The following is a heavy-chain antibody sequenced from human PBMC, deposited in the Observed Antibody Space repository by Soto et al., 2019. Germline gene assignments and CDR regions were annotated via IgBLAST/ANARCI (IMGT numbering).Heavy chain of an antibody. V-gene: IGHV4-39*01. CDR1: GGSISSSGYY. J-gene: IGHJ6*02. CDR2: IYYSGST. Sequence: PSVTLSLTCTVSGGSISSSGYYWGWIRQPPGKGLEWIGSIYYSGSTYYNPSLKSRVTISVDTSKNQFSLKLSSVTAADTAVYYCARHPFRGXYDFWSGYYTHYYGMDVWGQGTTVTVSS. D-gene: IGHD3-3*01. CDR3: ARHPFRGXYDFWSGYYTHYYGMDV.